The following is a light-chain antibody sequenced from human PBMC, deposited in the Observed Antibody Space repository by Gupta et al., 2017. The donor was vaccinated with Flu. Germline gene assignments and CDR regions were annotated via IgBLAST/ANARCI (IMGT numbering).Light chain of an antibody. CDR3: STYTSSSTL. CDR2: EVS. J-gene: IGLJ2*01. Sequence: QPALTQPASVSGSPGQSITISCIGTSSDVGGYNYFSWYQHHPGKAPKLMIYEVSNRPSGLSNRFSGSKSGNPASLTISGLQAEDEADYYCSTYTSSSTLFGGGTKLTVL. V-gene: IGLV2-14*01. CDR1: SSDVGGYNY.